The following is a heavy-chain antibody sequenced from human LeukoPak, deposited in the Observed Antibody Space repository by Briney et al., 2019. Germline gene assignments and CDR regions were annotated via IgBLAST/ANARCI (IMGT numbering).Heavy chain of an antibody. Sequence: SVKVSCKASGGTFCSDAISWVRQAPGQGLEWMGGIIPISGTVNYAQKFQGRVTITADESTSPAYMELSSLTCADTAVYYCARNGPNCGQGNLVTVSS. CDR3: ARNGPN. D-gene: IGHD2-8*01. J-gene: IGHJ1*01. CDR1: GGTFCSDA. CDR2: IIPISGTV. V-gene: IGHV1-69*13.